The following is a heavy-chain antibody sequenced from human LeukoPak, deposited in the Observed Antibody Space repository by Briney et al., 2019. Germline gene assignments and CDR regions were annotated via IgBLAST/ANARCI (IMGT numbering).Heavy chain of an antibody. CDR3: ARGWFGELLPYYFDY. Sequence: ASVKGSCKASGYTFTCYDINWVRQATGQGLEWMGWMKPNSGNTGYAQKFQGRVTMTRNTSISTAYMELSSLRSEDTAVYYWARGWFGELLPYYFDYWGQGTLVTVSS. CDR2: MKPNSGNT. D-gene: IGHD3-10*01. J-gene: IGHJ4*02. CDR1: GYTFTCYD. V-gene: IGHV1-8*01.